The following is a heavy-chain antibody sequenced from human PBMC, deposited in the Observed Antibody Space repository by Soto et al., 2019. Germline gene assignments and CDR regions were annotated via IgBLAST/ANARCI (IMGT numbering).Heavy chain of an antibody. Sequence: GASVKVSCKVSGYTLTELSMHWVRQAPGQGLEWMGWISAYNGNTNYAQKLQGRVTMTTDTSTSTAYMELRSLRSDDTAVYYCARGGGVYGGNSIDYWGQGTLVTVSS. D-gene: IGHD4-17*01. J-gene: IGHJ4*02. CDR1: GYTLTELS. CDR3: ARGGGVYGGNSIDY. CDR2: ISAYNGNT. V-gene: IGHV1-18*01.